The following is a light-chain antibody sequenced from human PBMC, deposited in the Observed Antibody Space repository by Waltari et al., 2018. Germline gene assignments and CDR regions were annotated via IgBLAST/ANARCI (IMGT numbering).Light chain of an antibody. J-gene: IGKJ4*01. CDR3: QQRSNWPLT. CDR1: QNLSSD. CDR2: DAS. V-gene: IGKV3-11*01. Sequence: SCRASQNLSSDFAWYQQKPGQPPRRRIYDASNRAAGIPARFSGTGSGTDFTLTISSLEPEDFVVYYCQQRSNWPLTFGGGTKVEI.